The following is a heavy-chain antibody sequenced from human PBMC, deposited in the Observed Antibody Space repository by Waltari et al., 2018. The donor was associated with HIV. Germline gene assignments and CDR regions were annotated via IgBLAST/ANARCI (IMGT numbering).Heavy chain of an antibody. V-gene: IGHV3-49*04. Sequence: EVQLVESGGGLVQPGRSLRLSCTATGFTFGVYAMSWVRQAPGRGLEWVGFTRSKTYGGTTEYAASVKDRFTISRDDSKSIAYLQMNSLKSEDTAVYYCSRVGAAAAVTLDYWGQGTLVTVSS. D-gene: IGHD6-13*01. J-gene: IGHJ4*02. CDR1: GFTFGVYA. CDR2: TRSKTYGGTT. CDR3: SRVGAAAAVTLDY.